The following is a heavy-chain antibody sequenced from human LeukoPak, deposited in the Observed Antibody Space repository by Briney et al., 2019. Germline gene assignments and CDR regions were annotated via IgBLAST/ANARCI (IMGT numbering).Heavy chain of an antibody. CDR2: INLSGST. D-gene: IGHD3-10*01. Sequence: NPSETLSLTCAVYGGSFSGYYWSWIRQPPGNGLEWIGEINLSGSTNYDPSLKSRVTISLDTSKNQFSLKLSSVTAADTAVYYCARSELLWFGGVNSGFDYWGQGTLVTVSS. CDR3: ARSELLWFGGVNSGFDY. V-gene: IGHV4-34*01. CDR1: GGSFSGYY. J-gene: IGHJ4*02.